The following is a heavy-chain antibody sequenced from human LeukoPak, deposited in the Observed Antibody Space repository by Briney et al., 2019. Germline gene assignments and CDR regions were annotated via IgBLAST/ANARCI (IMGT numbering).Heavy chain of an antibody. D-gene: IGHD6-13*01. CDR1: GYIFTAYY. Sequence: ASVKVSCKASGYIFTAYYIHWLRQAPGQGLEWMGWINPNSGGTNYAQKFQGRVTMTRDTSISTAYMELSRLRSDDTAVYYCARAFSSSWYGPGDCWGQGTLVTVSS. CDR2: INPNSGGT. CDR3: ARAFSSSWYGPGDC. V-gene: IGHV1-2*02. J-gene: IGHJ4*02.